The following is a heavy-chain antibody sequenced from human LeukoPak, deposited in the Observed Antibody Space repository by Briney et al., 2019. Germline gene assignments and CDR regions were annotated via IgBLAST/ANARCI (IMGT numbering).Heavy chain of an antibody. V-gene: IGHV3-23*01. CDR1: GFTFSSYA. Sequence: GGSLRLSCAASGFTFSSYAMSWVRQAPGKGLEWVSAISGSGDSTYYADSVKGRFTISRDNSKNTLYLQMNSLRDEDTAVYYCARAGSYLPHFDYWGQGTLVTVSS. CDR2: ISGSGDST. D-gene: IGHD1-26*01. J-gene: IGHJ4*02. CDR3: ARAGSYLPHFDY.